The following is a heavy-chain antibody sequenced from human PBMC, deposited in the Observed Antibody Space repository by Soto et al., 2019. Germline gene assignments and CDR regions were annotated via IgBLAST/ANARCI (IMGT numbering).Heavy chain of an antibody. CDR3: ARGGHFSGGSCYSYLADY. D-gene: IGHD2-15*01. V-gene: IGHV1-69*01. Sequence: QVQLVQSGAEVKKPGSSVKVSCKASGGTFSSYAISWVRQAPGQGLEWMGGIIPIFGTANYAQKFQGRVTITADESTSTAYMELSSLRSEDTAVYYCARGGHFSGGSCYSYLADYWGQGTLVTVSS. CDR2: IIPIFGTA. CDR1: GGTFSSYA. J-gene: IGHJ4*02.